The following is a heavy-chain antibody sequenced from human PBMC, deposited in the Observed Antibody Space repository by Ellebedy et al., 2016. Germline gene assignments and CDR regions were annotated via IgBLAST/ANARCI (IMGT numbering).Heavy chain of an antibody. CDR2: INPNRGGT. CDR1: GYTFTGYF. J-gene: IGHJ5*02. V-gene: IGHV1-2*04. D-gene: IGHD3-10*01. Sequence: ASVKVSCKASGYTFTGYFIHWVRQAPGQGLEWMGWINPNRGGTNYAQKFQGWVTMTRDTSISTAYMELSRLGSDDTAVYYCARGQYGSGTYYKGVTWFDPWGQGTLVTVSS. CDR3: ARGQYGSGTYYKGVTWFDP.